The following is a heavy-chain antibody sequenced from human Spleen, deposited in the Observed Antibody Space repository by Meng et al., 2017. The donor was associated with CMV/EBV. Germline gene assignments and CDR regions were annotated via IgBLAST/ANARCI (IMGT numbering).Heavy chain of an antibody. CDR1: GGSISSGGYY. V-gene: IGHV4-39*07. CDR3: ARDAPVVPAAITSDKALPFDY. D-gene: IGHD2-2*02. J-gene: IGHJ4*02. Sequence: GSLRLSCTVSGGSISSGGYYWSWIRQPPGKGLEWIAEINHSGSANYNPSLKSRVTISVDTSKNQFSLRLSSVTAADTAVYYCARDAPVVPAAITSDKALPFDYWGQGTLVTVSS. CDR2: INHSGSA.